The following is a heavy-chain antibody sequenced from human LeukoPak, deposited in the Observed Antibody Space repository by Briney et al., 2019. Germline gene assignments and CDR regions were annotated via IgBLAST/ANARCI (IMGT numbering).Heavy chain of an antibody. CDR1: GFTFSSYD. V-gene: IGHV3-33*01. D-gene: IGHD4/OR15-4a*01. CDR2: IYSDGNKK. J-gene: IGHJ4*02. CDR3: ARDAEDGAKCYFDQ. Sequence: GGSLRLSCVASGFTFSSYDMHWVRQAPGKGLEWVGVIYSDGNKKYYADSVKGRLTISRDNSKKMVYLETNSLRGEDTAVYYCARDAEDGAKCYFDQWGQGTLVTVSS.